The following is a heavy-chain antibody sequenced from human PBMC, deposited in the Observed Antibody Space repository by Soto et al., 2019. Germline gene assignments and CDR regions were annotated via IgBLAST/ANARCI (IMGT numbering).Heavy chain of an antibody. CDR2: ISAYNGNT. CDR1: GYTFTSYG. CDR3: ARERYDFWSGQEDY. J-gene: IGHJ4*02. D-gene: IGHD3-3*01. Sequence: GASVKVSCKASGYTFTSYGISWVRQAPGQGLEWMGWISAYNGNTNYAQKLQGRVTMTTDTSTSTAYMELRSLRSDDTAVYYCARERYDFWSGQEDYWGQGTLVTVSS. V-gene: IGHV1-18*01.